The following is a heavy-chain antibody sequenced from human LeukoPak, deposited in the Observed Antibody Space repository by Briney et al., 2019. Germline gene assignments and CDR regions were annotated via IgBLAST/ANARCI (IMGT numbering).Heavy chain of an antibody. V-gene: IGHV1-24*01. CDR1: GYTLTELS. CDR3: ATYYYDSSMTGI. CDR2: FDPEDGET. J-gene: IGHJ3*02. D-gene: IGHD3-22*01. Sequence: ASVKASCKVSGYTLTELSMHWVRQAPGKGPEWMGGFDPEDGETIYAQKFQGRVTMTEDTSTDTAYMELRSLRSEDTAVYYCATYYYDSSMTGIWGQGTMVTVSS.